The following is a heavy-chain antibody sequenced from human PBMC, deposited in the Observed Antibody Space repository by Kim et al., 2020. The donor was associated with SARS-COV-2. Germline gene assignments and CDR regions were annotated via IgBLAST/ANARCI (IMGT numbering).Heavy chain of an antibody. CDR2: ITGIGGRI. CDR1: GFTFSSYG. Sequence: GGSLRLSCAASGFTFSSYGMSWVRQAPGKGLEWVAAITGIGGRIYYTASGKGRFTTSRDNSKNTLYLQMNSLRAEDTAIYYCAKGQGSGSFYFSKTFAADYWGQGILVTVSS. D-gene: IGHD1-26*01. J-gene: IGHJ4*02. V-gene: IGHV3-23*01. CDR3: AKGQGSGSFYFSKTFAADY.